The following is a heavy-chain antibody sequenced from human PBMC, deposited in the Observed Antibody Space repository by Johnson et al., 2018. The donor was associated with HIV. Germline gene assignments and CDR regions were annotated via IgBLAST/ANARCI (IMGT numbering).Heavy chain of an antibody. V-gene: IGHV3-30*02. Sequence: QMLLVESGGGVVQPGGSLRLSCAASGFTFSSYGMHWVRQAPGKGLAWVAFIRYDGSNKYYADSVKGRFTISRDNSKNTLYLQMNSLRAEDTAVYYCAKDLELSPGTARAVGGSFDIWGQGTMVTVSS. CDR1: GFTFSSYG. CDR2: IRYDGSNK. J-gene: IGHJ3*02. CDR3: AKDLELSPGTARAVGGSFDI. D-gene: IGHD6-19*01.